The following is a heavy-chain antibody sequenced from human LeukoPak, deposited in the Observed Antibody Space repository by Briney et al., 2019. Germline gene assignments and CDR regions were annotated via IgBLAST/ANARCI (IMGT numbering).Heavy chain of an antibody. J-gene: IGHJ6*02. V-gene: IGHV4-30-4*01. CDR3: ARDSSSYYYYYGMDV. D-gene: IGHD6-6*01. CDR1: GGSISSGDYY. CDR2: IYYSGST. Sequence: SETLSLTCTVSGGSISSGDYYWSWIRQPPGKGLEWIGYIYYSGSTYYNPSLKSRVTISVDTSKNQFPLKLSSVTAADTAVYYCARDSSSYYYYYGMDVWGQGTTVTVSS.